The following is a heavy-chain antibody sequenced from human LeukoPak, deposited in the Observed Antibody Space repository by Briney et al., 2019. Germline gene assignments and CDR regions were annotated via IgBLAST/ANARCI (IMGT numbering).Heavy chain of an antibody. CDR2: IYYSGST. D-gene: IGHD3-10*01. Sequence: PSETLSLTGTVSGGSISSSSYYWGWIRQPPGKGLEWIGSIYYSGSTYYNPSLKSRVTISVDTSKNQFSLKLSSVTAADTAVYYCARDSAVRGVLGLWGQGTLVTVSS. CDR3: ARDSAVRGVLGL. CDR1: GGSISSSSYY. J-gene: IGHJ4*02. V-gene: IGHV4-39*07.